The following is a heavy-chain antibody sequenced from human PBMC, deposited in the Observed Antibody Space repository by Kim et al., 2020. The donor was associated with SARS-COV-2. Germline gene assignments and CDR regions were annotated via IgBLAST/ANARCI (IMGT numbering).Heavy chain of an antibody. Sequence: KYSQKFQGRVTSTRDTPASTAYMELSSLRSEDTAVYYCARDHASYGGTDYWGQGTLVTVSS. J-gene: IGHJ4*02. CDR3: ARDHASYGGTDY. D-gene: IGHD4-17*01. V-gene: IGHV1-3*01.